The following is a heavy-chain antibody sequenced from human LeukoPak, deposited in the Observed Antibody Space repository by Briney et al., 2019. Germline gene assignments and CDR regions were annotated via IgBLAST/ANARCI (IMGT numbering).Heavy chain of an antibody. CDR3: ASPGGVEYYYGSGSQPRDY. J-gene: IGHJ4*02. CDR1: GRSFSGYY. D-gene: IGHD3-10*01. V-gene: IGHV4-34*01. CDR2: INHSGST. Sequence: SETLSLTCAVYGRSFSGYYWTWIRQPPGKGLEWIGEINHSGSTKYNPSLKSRVTISVDTSKNQFSLNLSSVTAADTAMYYCASPGGVEYYYGSGSQPRDYWGGGTLVTV.